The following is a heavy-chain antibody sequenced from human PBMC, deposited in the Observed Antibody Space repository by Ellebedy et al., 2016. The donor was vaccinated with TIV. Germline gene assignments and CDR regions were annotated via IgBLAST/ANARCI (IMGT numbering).Heavy chain of an antibody. D-gene: IGHD4-17*01. CDR1: GGSISSGGYS. CDR3: ARVSRSTVTD. Sequence: SETLSLXXAVSGGSISSGGYSWSWIRQPPGKGLEWIGYIYHSGSTYYNPSLKSRVTISVDRSKNQFSLKLSSVTAADTAVYYCARVSRSTVTDWGQGTLVTVSS. V-gene: IGHV4-30-2*01. J-gene: IGHJ4*02. CDR2: IYHSGST.